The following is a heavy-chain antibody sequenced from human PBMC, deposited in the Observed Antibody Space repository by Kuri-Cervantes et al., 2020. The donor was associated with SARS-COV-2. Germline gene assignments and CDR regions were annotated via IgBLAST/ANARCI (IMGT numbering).Heavy chain of an antibody. J-gene: IGHJ3*01. Sequence: ASVKVSCKASGYTFTGYYMHWVRQAAGQGLEWMGWLNPDTGNTGNAKKFQGRVTMTTDTSTNTAYMEVSSLSFEDTAIYYCARDSGDWNPDGLDLWGQGTLVTVSS. CDR2: LNPDTGNT. CDR1: GYTFTGYY. D-gene: IGHD1-1*01. CDR3: ARDSGDWNPDGLDL. V-gene: IGHV1-8*02.